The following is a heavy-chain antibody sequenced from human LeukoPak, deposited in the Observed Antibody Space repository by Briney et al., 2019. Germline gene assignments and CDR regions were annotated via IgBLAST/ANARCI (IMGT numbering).Heavy chain of an antibody. V-gene: IGHV4-59*01. CDR2: IYYSGST. J-gene: IGHJ4*02. CDR3: ARGPYIAVDY. Sequence: SETLSLTCTVSGGSISSYYWSWIRQPPGKGLERIGYIYYSGSTNYNPSLKSRVTISVDTSKNQFSLKLSSVTAADTAVYYCARGPYIAVDYWGQGTLVTVSS. D-gene: IGHD2-15*01. CDR1: GGSISSYY.